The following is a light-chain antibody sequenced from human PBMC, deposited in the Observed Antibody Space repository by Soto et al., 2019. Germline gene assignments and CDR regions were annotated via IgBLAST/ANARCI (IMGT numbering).Light chain of an antibody. CDR1: QSFGCN. J-gene: IGKJ1*01. Sequence: MTQSPAPLSVHTGERATLSCRAIQSFGCNLAWDQHKPGQAPRLLIYGVSTRATSIPAMFSGSGSGTEFTLTISFLQSEDVALYCSQQFENLPKTFGQGTKVDI. CDR2: GVS. V-gene: IGKV3-15*01. CDR3: QQFENLPKT.